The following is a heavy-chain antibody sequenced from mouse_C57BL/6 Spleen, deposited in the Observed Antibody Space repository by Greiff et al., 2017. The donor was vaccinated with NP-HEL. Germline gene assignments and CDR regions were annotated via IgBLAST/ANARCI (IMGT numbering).Heavy chain of an antibody. CDR2: ISSGGSYT. Sequence: EVQRVESGGDLVKPGGSLKLSCAASGFTFSSYGMSWVRQTPDKRLEWVATISSGGSYTYYPDSVKGRFTISRDNAKNTLYLQMSSLKSEDTAMYYCANQGYYGSRYVWYFDDWGTGTTVTVSS. CDR3: ANQGYYGSRYVWYFDD. V-gene: IGHV5-6*01. D-gene: IGHD1-1*01. J-gene: IGHJ1*03. CDR1: GFTFSSYG.